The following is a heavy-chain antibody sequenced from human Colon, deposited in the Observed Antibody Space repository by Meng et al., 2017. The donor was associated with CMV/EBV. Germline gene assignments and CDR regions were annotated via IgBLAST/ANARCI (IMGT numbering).Heavy chain of an antibody. D-gene: IGHD2-8*01. V-gene: IGHV3-23*01. J-gene: IGHJ5*02. Sequence: GESLKISCSASGFTFSNYGIRWVRQTPGKGLECVSVISSYGGTTFYADSVKGRFTVSRDNSMTTVYLQMDSLRPEDSAVYYCGKHPLMYVSFSSSDPWGQGTLVTVSS. CDR3: GKHPLMYVSFSSSDP. CDR1: GFTFSNYG. CDR2: ISSYGGTT.